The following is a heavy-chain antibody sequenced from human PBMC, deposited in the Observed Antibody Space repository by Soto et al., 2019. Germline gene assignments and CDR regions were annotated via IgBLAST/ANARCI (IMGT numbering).Heavy chain of an antibody. CDR2: ISGSGGST. CDR3: AKWPGGVVVAATLV. D-gene: IGHD2-15*01. V-gene: IGHV3-23*01. Sequence: GGSLRLSCAASGFTFSSYAMSWVRQAPGKGLEWVSAISGSGGSTYYADSVKGRFTISKDNSKNTLYLQMNSLRAEDTAVYYCAKWPGGVVVAATLVWGQGTLVTVSS. CDR1: GFTFSSYA. J-gene: IGHJ4*02.